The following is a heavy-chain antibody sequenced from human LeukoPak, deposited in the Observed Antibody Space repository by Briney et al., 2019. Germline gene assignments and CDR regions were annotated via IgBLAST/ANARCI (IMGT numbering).Heavy chain of an antibody. CDR2: IHYSGST. V-gene: IGHV4-59*08. Sequence: SETLSLTCTVSGGSISSYYWSWIRQPPGKGLEWIGYIHYSGSTKYNPSLKSRVTISVDTSKNQFSLKLSSVTAADTAVYYCARWYSSGWAFDYWGQGTLVTVSS. J-gene: IGHJ4*02. CDR3: ARWYSSGWAFDY. D-gene: IGHD6-19*01. CDR1: GGSISSYY.